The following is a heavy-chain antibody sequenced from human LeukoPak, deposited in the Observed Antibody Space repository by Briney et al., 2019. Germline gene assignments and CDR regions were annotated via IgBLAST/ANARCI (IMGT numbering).Heavy chain of an antibody. CDR1: GYSISSGYY. Sequence: SETLSLTCAVSGYSISSGYYWGWIRQPPGKGLEWIGSIYHSGSTYYNPSLKSRVTISVDTSKNQFSLKLSSVAAADTAVYYCARHLWELLYYFDYWGQGTLVTVSS. V-gene: IGHV4-38-2*01. J-gene: IGHJ4*02. D-gene: IGHD1-26*01. CDR3: ARHLWELLYYFDY. CDR2: IYHSGST.